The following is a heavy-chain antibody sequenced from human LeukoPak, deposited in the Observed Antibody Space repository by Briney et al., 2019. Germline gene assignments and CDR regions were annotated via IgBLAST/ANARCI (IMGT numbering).Heavy chain of an antibody. Sequence: ASVKVSCKTSGYNFTDYYIHWVRQAPGQGLEGMGLIKPNIGVTKYAEKFQGRVTMTTETSMSRALMELSRLRYDDTADYYCARDPPKAGTPSLDSWGQGTPVIVSS. CDR1: GYNFTDYY. CDR3: ARDPPKAGTPSLDS. D-gene: IGHD1-14*01. V-gene: IGHV1-2*02. CDR2: IKPNIGVT. J-gene: IGHJ5*01.